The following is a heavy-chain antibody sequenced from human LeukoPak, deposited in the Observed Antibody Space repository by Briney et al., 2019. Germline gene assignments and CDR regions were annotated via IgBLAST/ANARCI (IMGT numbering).Heavy chain of an antibody. J-gene: IGHJ6*04. CDR2: IKQDGSEK. CDR3: ARVGLRYCSSTSCTGGMDV. D-gene: IGHD2-2*01. V-gene: IGHV3-7*03. CDR1: GFTFSSYW. Sequence: GGSLRLSRAASGFTFSSYWMSWVRQAPGKGLEWVANIKQDGSEKYYVDSVKGRFTISRDNAKNSLYLQMNSLRAEDTAVYYCARVGLRYCSSTSCTGGMDVWGKGTTVTVSS.